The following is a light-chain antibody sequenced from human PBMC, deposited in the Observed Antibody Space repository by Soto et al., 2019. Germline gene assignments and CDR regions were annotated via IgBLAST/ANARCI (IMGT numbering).Light chain of an antibody. CDR2: EVS. CDR3: MQDVELPFT. CDR1: QSLLHRDGKTY. J-gene: IGKJ4*01. V-gene: IGKV2D-29*01. Sequence: DVVMTQTPLSLSVTPGQPSSMSCKSSQSLLHRDGKTYLYWYLQRPGQPPQLLMYEVSNRFSGVPDRFSGSGSGTDFTLMISRVEAEDVGVYYCMQDVELPFTFGGGTKVDIK.